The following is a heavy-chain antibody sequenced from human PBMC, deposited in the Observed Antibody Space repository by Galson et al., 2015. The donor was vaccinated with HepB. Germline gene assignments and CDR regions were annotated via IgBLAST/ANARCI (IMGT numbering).Heavy chain of an antibody. Sequence: SLRLSCAGSGFIFRHHAMAWIRQAPGKGLEWVSGINGRGSTRSYSDAVKGRFSISRDNSKDTVFLKIDNLRAEDTAVYYCVKEGSWFGGDWFDPWGQGALVTVS. CDR1: GFIFRHHA. V-gene: IGHV3-23*01. CDR3: VKEGSWFGGDWFDP. D-gene: IGHD3-3*01. J-gene: IGHJ5*02. CDR2: INGRGSTR.